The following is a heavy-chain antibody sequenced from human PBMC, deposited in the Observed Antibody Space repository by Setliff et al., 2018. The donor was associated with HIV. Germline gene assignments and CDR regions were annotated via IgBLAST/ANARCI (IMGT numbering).Heavy chain of an antibody. V-gene: IGHV1-3*01. Sequence: ASVKVSCKASGYTFTSYAMHWVRQAPGQRLEWMGWINAGNGNTKYSQKFQGRVTITRDTSASTAYMELSSLRSEDTAVYYCARGGVTMVRGVRGPFDYWGQGTLVTVLL. CDR3: ARGGVTMVRGVRGPFDY. D-gene: IGHD3-10*01. J-gene: IGHJ4*02. CDR2: INAGNGNT. CDR1: GYTFTSYA.